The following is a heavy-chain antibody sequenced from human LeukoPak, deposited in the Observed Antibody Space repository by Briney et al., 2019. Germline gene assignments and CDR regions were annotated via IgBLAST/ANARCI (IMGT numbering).Heavy chain of an antibody. J-gene: IGHJ5*02. CDR3: VKGRGGYCFDP. V-gene: IGHV3-23*01. Sequence: GGSLRLSCAGSGFTFFKYALTWVRQAPGKGLEWVSTISGSADSTYYAASVRGRFTVSRDNSKNTLYLQMSSLRAEDTAIYYCVKGRGGYCFDPWGQGTLVTVSS. CDR2: ISGSADST. CDR1: GFTFFKYA.